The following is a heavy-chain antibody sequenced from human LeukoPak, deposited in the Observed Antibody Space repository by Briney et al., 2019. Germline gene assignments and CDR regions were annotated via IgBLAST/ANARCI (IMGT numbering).Heavy chain of an antibody. J-gene: IGHJ4*02. CDR3: ARDGIQSIDY. CDR2: IWGDGSNQ. CDR1: GFTFRTYG. V-gene: IGHV3-33*01. Sequence: PGRALRPSCATSGFTFRTYGMHWVRQAPGKGLEWVAFIWGDGSNQYYADSVRGRFTISRDNSKNSLYLEMNSLRAEDTAVYYCARDGIQSIDYWGQGTLVTVSS. D-gene: IGHD3-3*02.